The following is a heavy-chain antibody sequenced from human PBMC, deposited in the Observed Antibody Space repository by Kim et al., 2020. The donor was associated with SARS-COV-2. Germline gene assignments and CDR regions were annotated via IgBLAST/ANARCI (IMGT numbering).Heavy chain of an antibody. V-gene: IGHV1-3*01. CDR1: GYTFTSYA. J-gene: IGHJ6*02. CDR2: INAGNGNT. D-gene: IGHD6-13*01. Sequence: ASVKVSCKASGYTFTSYAMHWVRQAPGQRLEWMGWINAGNGNTKYSQKFQGRVTITRDTSASTAYMELSSLRSEDTAVYYCARDKIAAAGPYYYGMDVWGQGTTVTVSS. CDR3: ARDKIAAAGPYYYGMDV.